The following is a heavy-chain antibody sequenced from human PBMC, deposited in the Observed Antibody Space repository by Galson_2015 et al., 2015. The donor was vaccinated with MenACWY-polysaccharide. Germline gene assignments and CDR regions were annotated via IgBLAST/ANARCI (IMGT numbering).Heavy chain of an antibody. J-gene: IGHJ5*02. CDR1: GFSFSTYW. V-gene: IGHV3-74*01. D-gene: IGHD6-25*01. CDR2: INADGRAT. Sequence: SLRLACAASGFSFSTYWMHWVRHAPGKGLVWVSRINADGRATDYADSVRGRITISRDNAKSTLYLEVNSLRAEDTAVYYCTKAGAKYCRGSSGYFNWFDPWGQGTLVTVSS. CDR3: TKAGAKYCRGSSGYFNWFDP.